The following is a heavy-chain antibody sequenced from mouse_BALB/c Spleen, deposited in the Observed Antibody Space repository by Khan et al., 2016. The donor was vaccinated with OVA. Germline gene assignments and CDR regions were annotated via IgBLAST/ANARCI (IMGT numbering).Heavy chain of an antibody. J-gene: IGHJ3*01. V-gene: IGHV1S81*02. CDR3: TRSRYANPFAY. Sequence: QIQLVQSGAELVKPGASVKLSCKASGYTFSSYYMYWVKQRPGQGLEWIGGINPNNGGPNFNEKFKTKATLTVDKSSSTAYMHLSSLTSEDPAVYYRTRSRYANPFAYWGPGTLVTFPP. CDR1: GYTFSSYY. D-gene: IGHD2-10*02. CDR2: INPNNGGP.